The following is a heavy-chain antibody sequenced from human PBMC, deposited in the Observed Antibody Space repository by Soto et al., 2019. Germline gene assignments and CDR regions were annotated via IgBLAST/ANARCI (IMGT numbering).Heavy chain of an antibody. V-gene: IGHV1-18*01. Sequence: QVQLAQSTGEAKKPGASVRVSCKATGYTFIRYGIAWVRQAPGQGFEWMGWISPYNDHTVYAQKFQGRVTMTADTSTKTVYMNLRGLKSDDTAVYYCARGGYYDTSWGKLSHYGLDVWGQGTSVSVSS. CDR1: GYTFIRYG. J-gene: IGHJ6*02. D-gene: IGHD3-16*01. CDR2: ISPYNDHT. CDR3: ARGGYYDTSWGKLSHYGLDV.